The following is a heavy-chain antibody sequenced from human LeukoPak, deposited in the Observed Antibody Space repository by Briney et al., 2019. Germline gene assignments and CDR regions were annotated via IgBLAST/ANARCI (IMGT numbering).Heavy chain of an antibody. J-gene: IGHJ5*02. CDR1: GGSILDSTYY. CDR2: IFYNGNT. Sequence: SETLSLTCTVSGGSILDSTYYWAWIRQPPGMGLEWIATIFYNGNTHYTPSLKSPVTMSVDTVKNQFSLNLNSVPAADPAVYYCARQSSGYYYGWFDPWGQGTLVTVSS. D-gene: IGHD3-22*01. V-gene: IGHV4-39*01. CDR3: ARQSSGYYYGWFDP.